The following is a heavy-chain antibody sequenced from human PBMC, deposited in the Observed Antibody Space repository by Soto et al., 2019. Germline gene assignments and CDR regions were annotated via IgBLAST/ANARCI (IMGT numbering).Heavy chain of an antibody. CDR2: ILGSGGGT. J-gene: IGHJ4*02. V-gene: IGHV3-23*01. CDR3: AKDRSSGNYFDSFDF. CDR1: GFTFSSYV. D-gene: IGHD3-22*01. Sequence: EVQLLESGGGLVQPGGSLRLSCAASGFTFSSYVMSWVRQAPGKGLAWVSGILGSGGGTYYADSVKGRFTISRDNSKNTLYLQMNSLRADDTAIYYCAKDRSSGNYFDSFDFGGQGTLVTVSS.